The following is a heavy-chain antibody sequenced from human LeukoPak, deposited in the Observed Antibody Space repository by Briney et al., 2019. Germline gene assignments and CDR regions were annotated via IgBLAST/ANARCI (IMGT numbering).Heavy chain of an antibody. CDR3: ARVDTAMVSIDY. Sequence: ASVKVSCKASGYTFTSYYMHWVRQAPGQGLAWMGIINPSGGSTSYAQKFQGRVTMTRDTSTSTVYMELSSLRSEDTAVYYCARVDTAMVSIDYWGQGTLVTVSS. CDR1: GYTFTSYY. V-gene: IGHV1-46*01. D-gene: IGHD5-18*01. J-gene: IGHJ4*02. CDR2: INPSGGST.